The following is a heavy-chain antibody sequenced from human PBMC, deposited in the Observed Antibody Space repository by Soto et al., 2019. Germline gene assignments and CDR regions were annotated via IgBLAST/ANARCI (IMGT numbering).Heavy chain of an antibody. V-gene: IGHV4-34*01. CDR3: ASAGPYGSGSYDFDY. J-gene: IGHJ4*02. CDR2: INHSGST. D-gene: IGHD3-10*01. Sequence: SETLSLTCAVYGGSFSGYYWSWIRQPPGKGLEWIGEINHSGSTNYNPSLKSRVTISVDTSKNQFSLKLSSVTAADTAVYYCASAGPYGSGSYDFDYWGQGTLVTVSS. CDR1: GGSFSGYY.